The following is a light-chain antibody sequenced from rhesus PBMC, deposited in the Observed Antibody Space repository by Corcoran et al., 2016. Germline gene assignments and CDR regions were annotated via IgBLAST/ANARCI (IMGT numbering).Light chain of an antibody. J-gene: IGKJ2*01. V-gene: IGKV3-10*01. CDR2: GAS. CDR1: QSVSSY. Sequence: QVILTQSPATLSLSPGERATLSCRASQSVSSYLAWYQQKPGQAPRLLIYGASSRATGIPDRFSGSGAGTDVTPTISSLEPEDVGVYHCYQHSSGYSFGQGTKVEIK. CDR3: YQHSSGYS.